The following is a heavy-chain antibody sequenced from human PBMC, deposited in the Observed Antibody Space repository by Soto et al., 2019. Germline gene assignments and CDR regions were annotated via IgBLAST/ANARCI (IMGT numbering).Heavy chain of an antibody. J-gene: IGHJ4*02. Sequence: QVQLVQSGAEVKKPGSSVKVSCKASGGTFSSYAISWVRQAPGQGLEWMGGIIPIFGTANYAQKFQGRVTITADESMSTAYMELSSLRSEDTAVYYCARVGGRDGYNYEDFDYWGQGTLVTVSS. CDR2: IIPIFGTA. D-gene: IGHD5-12*01. V-gene: IGHV1-69*01. CDR3: ARVGGRDGYNYEDFDY. CDR1: GGTFSSYA.